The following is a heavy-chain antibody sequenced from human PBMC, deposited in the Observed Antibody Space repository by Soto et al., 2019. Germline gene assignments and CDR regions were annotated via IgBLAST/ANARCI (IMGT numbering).Heavy chain of an antibody. CDR1: RYSFASYW. CDR2: IYPGDSTA. V-gene: IGHV5-51*01. Sequence: PGESLKISCKGFRYSFASYWIGWVRQEPGKGLEWMGIIYPGDSTARYSASSRGQVTFSADKSISTAYLQWSGLKASDTAIYYCARGPTYYYSSPSNYAFDYWGQGTLVTVSS. D-gene: IGHD3-10*01. J-gene: IGHJ4*02. CDR3: ARGPTYYYSSPSNYAFDY.